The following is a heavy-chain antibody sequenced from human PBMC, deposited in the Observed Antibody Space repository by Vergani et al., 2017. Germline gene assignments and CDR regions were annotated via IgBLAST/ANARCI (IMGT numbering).Heavy chain of an antibody. V-gene: IGHV4-59*11. CDR2: IYYSGST. D-gene: IGHD3-16*02. CDR3: AGIPIA. J-gene: IGHJ5*02. Sequence: QVQLQESGPGLVKPSETLSLTCTVSGGSISSHYWSWIRQPPGKGLEWIGYIYYSGSTNYNPSLKSRVTISVDTSKNQFSLKLSSVTAADTAVYYCAGIPIAWGQGTLVTVSS. CDR1: GGSISSHY.